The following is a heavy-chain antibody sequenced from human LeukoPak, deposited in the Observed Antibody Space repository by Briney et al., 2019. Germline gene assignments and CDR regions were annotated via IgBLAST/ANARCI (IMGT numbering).Heavy chain of an antibody. CDR1: GYTLTELS. J-gene: IGHJ4*02. CDR3: ATDGPNYYGSGSYYDY. Sequence: ASVKVSCKVFGYTLTELSMHWVRQAPGKGLEWMGGFDPEDGETIYAQKFQGRVTMTEDTSTDTAYMELSSLRSEDTAVYYCATDGPNYYGSGSYYDYWGQGTLVTASS. V-gene: IGHV1-24*01. D-gene: IGHD3-10*01. CDR2: FDPEDGET.